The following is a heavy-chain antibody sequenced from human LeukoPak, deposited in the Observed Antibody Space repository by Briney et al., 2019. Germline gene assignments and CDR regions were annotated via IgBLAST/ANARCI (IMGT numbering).Heavy chain of an antibody. D-gene: IGHD3-22*01. CDR2: IYDSGST. CDR1: GGSFSGYY. J-gene: IGHJ3*02. V-gene: IGHV4-59*01. CDR3: AREKGDYYDSSGYYRDDAFDI. Sequence: SETLSLTCAVYGGSFSGYYWSWIRQPPGKGLEWIGYIYDSGSTNYNPSLKSRVTISVDTSKNQFSLKLSSVTAADTAVYYCAREKGDYYDSSGYYRDDAFDIWGQGTMVTVSS.